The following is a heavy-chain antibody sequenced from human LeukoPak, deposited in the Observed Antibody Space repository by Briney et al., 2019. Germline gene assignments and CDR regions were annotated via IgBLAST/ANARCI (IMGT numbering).Heavy chain of an antibody. CDR2: INPNSGGT. V-gene: IGHV1-2*02. CDR3: ARDDFWSGYTDWYFDL. CDR1: GYTFTGYY. J-gene: IGHJ2*01. Sequence: ASVKVSCKASGYTFTGYYMHWVRQAPGQGLEWMGWINPNSGGTNYAQKFQGRVTMTRDTSISTAYMELSRLRSDDTAVYYCARDDFWSGYTDWYFDLWGRGTLVTVSS. D-gene: IGHD3-3*01.